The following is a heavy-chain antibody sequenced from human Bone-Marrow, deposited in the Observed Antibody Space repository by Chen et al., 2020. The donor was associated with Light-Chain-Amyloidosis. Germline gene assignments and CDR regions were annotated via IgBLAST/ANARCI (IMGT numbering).Heavy chain of an antibody. Sequence: EVQVVESGGDLIQPGGSLRLPCAASGFAVGTNHMSWVRQPPGKGLEWISGVDGGGKIAYADSVKGRFTISRDKSNNTVDLQMNSLRADDTAVYYCARGGRLRSMDVWGQGTTVAVSS. CDR2: VDGGGKI. D-gene: IGHD5-12*01. V-gene: IGHV3-53*01. J-gene: IGHJ6*02. CDR1: GFAVGTNH. CDR3: ARGGRLRSMDV.